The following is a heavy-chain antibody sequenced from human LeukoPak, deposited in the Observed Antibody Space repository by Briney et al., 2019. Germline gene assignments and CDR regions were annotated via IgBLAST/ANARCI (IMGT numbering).Heavy chain of an antibody. CDR1: GFTFSSYS. J-gene: IGHJ4*02. CDR3: ARERGYNYGYSDY. Sequence: PGGSLRLSCAASGFTFSSYSMNWVRQAPGKGLEWVSHISSSGGTIYDADSVRGRFTTSRDNAKNSLYLQMNSLRDEDTAVYYCARERGYNYGYSDYWGQGTLVTVSS. CDR2: ISSSGGTI. V-gene: IGHV3-48*02. D-gene: IGHD5-18*01.